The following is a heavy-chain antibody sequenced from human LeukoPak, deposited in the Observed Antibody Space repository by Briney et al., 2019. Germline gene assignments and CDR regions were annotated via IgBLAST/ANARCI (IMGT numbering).Heavy chain of an antibody. CDR2: IYTSGST. D-gene: IGHD1-26*01. V-gene: IGHV4-4*07. Sequence: SETLSLTCTVSGGSISSYYWGWIRQPAGKGLEWIGRIYTSGSTNYNPSLKSRVTMSVDTSKNQLSLKLSSVTAADTAVYYCARGPTSGSYYGFDYWGQGTLVTVSS. CDR3: ARGPTSGSYYGFDY. CDR1: GGSISSYY. J-gene: IGHJ4*02.